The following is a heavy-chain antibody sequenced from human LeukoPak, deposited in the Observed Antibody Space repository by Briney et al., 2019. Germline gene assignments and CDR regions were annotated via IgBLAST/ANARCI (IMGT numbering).Heavy chain of an antibody. J-gene: IGHJ5*02. CDR2: IIPIFGTA. D-gene: IGHD3-3*01. CDR1: GGTFSSYA. Sequence: ASVKVSCKASGGTFSSYAISWVRQAPGQGLEWMGGIIPIFGTANYAQTFQGRVTITADESTSTAYMELSSLRSEDTAVYYCALLRFLEWLQNWFDPWGQGTLVTVSS. CDR3: ALLRFLEWLQNWFDP. V-gene: IGHV1-69*13.